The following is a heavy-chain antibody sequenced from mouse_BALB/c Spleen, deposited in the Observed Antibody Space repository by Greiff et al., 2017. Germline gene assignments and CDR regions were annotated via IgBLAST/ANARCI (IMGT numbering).Heavy chain of an antibody. D-gene: IGHD1-1*01. CDR1: GYTFTDYE. Sequence: VQLQQSGAELVRPGASVTLSCKASGYTFTDYEMHWVKQTPVHGLEWIGAIDPETGGTAYNQKFKGKATLTADKSSSTAYMELRSLTSEDSAVYYCTRATTVPAMDYWGQGTSVTVSS. CDR2: IDPETGGT. CDR3: TRATTVPAMDY. V-gene: IGHV1-15*01. J-gene: IGHJ4*01.